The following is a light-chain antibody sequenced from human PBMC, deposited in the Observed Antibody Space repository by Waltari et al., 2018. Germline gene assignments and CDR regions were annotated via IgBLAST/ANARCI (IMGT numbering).Light chain of an antibody. CDR3: QQYNSYSLLT. Sequence: DIQMTQYPSTLSASVGDRFTITCRASQGISNWLAWYQQKPVKAPKLLIYKASTLESGVPSRFRCSGSGTEFTLTVSSLQPADFATYYCQQYNSYSLLTFGGGTKVEIK. CDR1: QGISNW. V-gene: IGKV1-5*03. J-gene: IGKJ4*01. CDR2: KAS.